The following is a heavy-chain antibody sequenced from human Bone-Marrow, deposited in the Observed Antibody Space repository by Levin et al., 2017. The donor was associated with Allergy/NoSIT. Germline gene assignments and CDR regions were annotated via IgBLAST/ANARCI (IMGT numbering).Heavy chain of an antibody. CDR2: LNGNGGNT. V-gene: IGHV3-23*01. CDR1: GFTFSDYG. J-gene: IGHJ2*01. Sequence: QRGESLKISCAASGFTFSDYGMTWVRQAPGKGLEWVSALNGNGGNTYYADSVKVRFTISRDNSQNTLYLQMNSLRAEDTAVYFCAKGGGSGWYQADWYFDLWGRGTLVTVTS. CDR3: AKGGGSGWYQADWYFDL. D-gene: IGHD6-19*01.